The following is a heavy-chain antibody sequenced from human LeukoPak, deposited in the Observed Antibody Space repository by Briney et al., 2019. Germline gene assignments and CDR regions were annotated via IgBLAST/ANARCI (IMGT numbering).Heavy chain of an antibody. CDR2: IYHSGST. CDR1: GYSISSGYY. J-gene: IGHJ5*02. CDR3: ARLRGYIVVVPAANNWFDP. Sequence: PSETLSLTXAVSGYSISSGYYWGWIRQPPGKGLEWIGSIYHSGSTYYNPSLKSRVTISVDTSKNQFSLKLSSVTAADTAVYYCARLRGYIVVVPAANNWFDPWGQGTLVTVSS. V-gene: IGHV4-38-2*01. D-gene: IGHD2-2*01.